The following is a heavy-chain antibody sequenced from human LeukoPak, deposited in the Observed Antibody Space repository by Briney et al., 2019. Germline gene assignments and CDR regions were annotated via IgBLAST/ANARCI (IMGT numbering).Heavy chain of an antibody. CDR1: GGTFRSYA. D-gene: IGHD1-1*01. CDR2: IIPILGIA. J-gene: IGHJ4*02. V-gene: IGHV1-69*04. Sequence: SVKLSCKASGGTFRSYAISWVRQAPGQGLEWMGRIIPILGIANYAQKFQGRVTITADKSTSTAYMELSSLRAEDTAVYYCAGDRGTGTSEGGIDYRGQGTLVTVSS. CDR3: AGDRGTGTSEGGIDY.